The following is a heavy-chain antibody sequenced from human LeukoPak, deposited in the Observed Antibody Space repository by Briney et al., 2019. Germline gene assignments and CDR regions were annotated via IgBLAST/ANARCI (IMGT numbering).Heavy chain of an antibody. V-gene: IGHV1-69*13. Sequence: SVKASCKASGGTFSSYAISWVRQAPGQGLEWMGGIIPIFGTANYAQKFQGRVTITADESTSTAYMELSSLRSEDTAVYYCARAEEDCSSTSCYTPEWFDPWGQGTLVTVSS. CDR3: ARAEEDCSSTSCYTPEWFDP. CDR2: IIPIFGTA. CDR1: GGTFSSYA. J-gene: IGHJ5*02. D-gene: IGHD2-2*02.